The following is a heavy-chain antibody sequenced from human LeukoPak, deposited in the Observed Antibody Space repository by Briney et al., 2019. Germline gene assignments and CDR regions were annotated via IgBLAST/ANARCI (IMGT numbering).Heavy chain of an antibody. CDR2: INHSGST. J-gene: IGHJ2*01. Sequence: SEALSLTCAVAGGFFIGYYWSWIRQPPGKGLEGIGEINHSGSTNYNPALKSRVTISVDTSKNQFSLKLSSVTAAQTAVYYCARGGGGIAAAGRAAGWYFDLWGRGTLVTVSS. D-gene: IGHD6-13*01. CDR3: ARGGGGIAAAGRAAGWYFDL. V-gene: IGHV4-34*01. CDR1: GGFFIGYY.